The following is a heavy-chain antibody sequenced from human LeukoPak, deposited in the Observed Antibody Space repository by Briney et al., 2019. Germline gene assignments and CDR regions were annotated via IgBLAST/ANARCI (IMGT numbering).Heavy chain of an antibody. J-gene: IGHJ4*02. CDR2: IKSDGSTT. Sequence: GGSLRLSCAASGFTFSSYWMHWVRQAPGKGLVWVSRIKSDGSTTTYADSVKGRFTISRDNATNTRNLQMNSLRAEDTAVYYCVRGYSSGWYLFGDYWGQGALVTVSS. V-gene: IGHV3-74*01. CDR1: GFTFSSYW. D-gene: IGHD6-19*01. CDR3: VRGYSSGWYLFGDY.